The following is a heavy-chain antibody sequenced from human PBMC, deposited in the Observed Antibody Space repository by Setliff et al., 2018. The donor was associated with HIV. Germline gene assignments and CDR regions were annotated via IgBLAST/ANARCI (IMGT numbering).Heavy chain of an antibody. CDR1: GVSVSSGGYY. CDR2: IFYSGST. Sequence: SETLSLTCSVSGVSVSSGGYYWSWIRQHPGKGLEWIGYIFYSGSTTYNPSLKSRLTISIDTSKNRFSLKLKSVTAADTAVYYCAREPATYNGYNWDYYGTDLWGQGTTVTVSS. CDR3: AREPATYNGYNWDYYGTDL. D-gene: IGHD5-12*01. J-gene: IGHJ6*02. V-gene: IGHV4-31*03.